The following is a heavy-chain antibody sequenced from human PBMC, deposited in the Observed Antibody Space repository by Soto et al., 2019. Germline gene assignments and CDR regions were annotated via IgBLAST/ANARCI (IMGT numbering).Heavy chain of an antibody. CDR3: ARGSLYDYYYYGMDV. Sequence: SETLSLTCTVSGGSISSGGYYWSWIRQHPGKGLEWIGYIYYSGSTYYNPSLKSRVTISVDTSKNQFSLKLSSVTAADTAVYYCARGSLYDYYYYGMDVWGQGTTVTVSS. D-gene: IGHD2-2*01. CDR2: IYYSGST. CDR1: GGSISSGGYY. J-gene: IGHJ6*02. V-gene: IGHV4-31*03.